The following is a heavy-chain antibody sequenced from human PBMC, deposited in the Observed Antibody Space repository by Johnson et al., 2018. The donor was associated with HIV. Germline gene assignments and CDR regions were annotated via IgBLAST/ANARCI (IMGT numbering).Heavy chain of an antibody. J-gene: IGHJ3*02. CDR3: ARRGYSSSGGAFDI. V-gene: IGHV3-30*01. D-gene: IGHD6-6*01. Sequence: FIISRDNSKNTLYLQMNSLRAEDTAVYYCARRGYSSSGGAFDIWGQGTMVAVSS.